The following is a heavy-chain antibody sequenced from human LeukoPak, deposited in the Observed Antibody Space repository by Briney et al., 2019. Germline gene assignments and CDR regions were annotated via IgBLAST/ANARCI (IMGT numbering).Heavy chain of an antibody. CDR3: ARALVYCSSTSCYSQPFDY. D-gene: IGHD2-2*02. CDR2: INSDGSST. V-gene: IGHV3-74*01. Sequence: PGGSLRLSCAASGFTFSSYWMHWVRQAPGKGLVWVSRINSDGSSTSYADSVKGRFTISRDNAKNTLYLQMNSLRAEDTAVYYCARALVYCSSTSCYSQPFDYWGQGTLVTVSS. J-gene: IGHJ4*02. CDR1: GFTFSSYW.